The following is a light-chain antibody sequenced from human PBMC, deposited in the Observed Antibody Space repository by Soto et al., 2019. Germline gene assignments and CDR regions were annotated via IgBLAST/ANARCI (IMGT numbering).Light chain of an antibody. CDR1: PSVTNY. V-gene: IGKV3-11*01. CDR3: QQRGDWPA. CDR2: DTS. J-gene: IGKJ5*01. Sequence: EIVLTQSPDTLSLSPWERATLSCTASPSVTNYLAWYQQKPGQAPRLLIFDTSIRATGIPARFSGSGSGTDFSLTISSLEPEDFAVYYCQQRGDWPAFGQGTRLEIK.